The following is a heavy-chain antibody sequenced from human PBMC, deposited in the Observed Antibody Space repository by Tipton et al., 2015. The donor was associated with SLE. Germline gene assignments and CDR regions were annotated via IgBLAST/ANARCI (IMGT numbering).Heavy chain of an antibody. J-gene: IGHJ4*02. D-gene: IGHD3-10*01. Sequence: GSLRLSCAASGFTLINNAMTWVRQAPGKGPEWVSVIYSGGRVLYSNSVKGRFTISRDPSKNTLYLQMNSLTTEDTAVYYCAKVDLYSYGSGSYFDSWGQGTQVTVSS. V-gene: IGHV3-23*03. CDR3: AKVDLYSYGSGSYFDS. CDR2: IYSGGRV. CDR1: GFTLINNA.